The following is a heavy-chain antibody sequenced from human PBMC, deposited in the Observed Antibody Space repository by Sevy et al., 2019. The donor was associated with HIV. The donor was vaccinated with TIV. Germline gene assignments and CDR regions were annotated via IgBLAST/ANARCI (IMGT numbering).Heavy chain of an antibody. Sequence: GGSLRLSCAASGFNIRTHWMLWVRQAPGKGLEWVANINEDGSTKYYLDSVKGRFTISRDNAENSVFLQMNSLRVEDTADYYCVRALLKADSLWGQGTLVTVSS. V-gene: IGHV3-7*01. D-gene: IGHD1-26*01. CDR1: GFNIRTHW. CDR3: VRALLKADSL. J-gene: IGHJ4*02. CDR2: INEDGSTK.